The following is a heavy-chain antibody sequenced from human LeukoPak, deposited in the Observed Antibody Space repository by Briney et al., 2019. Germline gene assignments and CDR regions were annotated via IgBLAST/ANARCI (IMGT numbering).Heavy chain of an antibody. J-gene: IGHJ4*02. V-gene: IGHV2-5*02. Sequence: VSGPTLVNPPQTLTLTCACPGLALSTRGVGVGWSRQPSGKALEWLAINYSDDDKRYSPSLKSSLTITKDTSKNQVVLTMTNMDPVDTATYYCAHSRYYGSGSYGEYYFDYWGQGTLVTVSS. CDR3: AHSRYYGSGSYGEYYFDY. CDR2: NYSDDDK. CDR1: GLALSTRGVG. D-gene: IGHD3-10*01.